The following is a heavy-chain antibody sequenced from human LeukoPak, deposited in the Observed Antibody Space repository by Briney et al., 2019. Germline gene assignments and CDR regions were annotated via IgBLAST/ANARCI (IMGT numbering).Heavy chain of an antibody. J-gene: IGHJ4*02. V-gene: IGHV3-21*01. D-gene: IGHD2-2*01. Sequence: GGSLRLSCAASGSTFSSYSMNWVRQAPGKGLEWVSSISSSSSYIYYADSVKGRFTISRDNAKNSLYLQMNSLRAEDTAVYYCARDSLNCSSTSCYANYFDYWGQGTLVTVSS. CDR2: ISSSSSYI. CDR3: ARDSLNCSSTSCYANYFDY. CDR1: GSTFSSYS.